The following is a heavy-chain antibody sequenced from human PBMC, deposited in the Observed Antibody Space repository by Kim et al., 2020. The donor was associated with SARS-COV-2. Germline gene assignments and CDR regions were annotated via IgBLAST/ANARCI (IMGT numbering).Heavy chain of an antibody. CDR3: ARQTGRSSGWFDYYYGMDV. CDR1: GGSISSSSYY. V-gene: IGHV4-39*01. D-gene: IGHD6-19*01. Sequence: SETLSLTCTVSGGSISSSSYYWGWIRQPPGKGLEWIGSIYYSGSTYYNPSLKSRVTISVDTSKNQFSLKLSSVTAADTAVYYCARQTGRSSGWFDYYYGMDVWGQGTTVTVPS. J-gene: IGHJ6*02. CDR2: IYYSGST.